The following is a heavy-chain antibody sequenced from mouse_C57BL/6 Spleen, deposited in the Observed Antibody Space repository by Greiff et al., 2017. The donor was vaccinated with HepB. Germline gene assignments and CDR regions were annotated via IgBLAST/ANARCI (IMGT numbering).Heavy chain of an antibody. V-gene: IGHV5-17*01. CDR1: GFTFSDYG. CDR2: ISSGSSTI. D-gene: IGHD2-2*01. Sequence: EVQGVESGGGLVKPGGSLKLSCAASGFTFSDYGMHWVRQAPEKGLEWVAYISSGSSTIYYADTVKGRFTISRDNAKNTLFLQMTSLRSEDTAMYYCARDEVYGYGPLFAYWGQGTLVTVSA. J-gene: IGHJ3*01. CDR3: ARDEVYGYGPLFAY.